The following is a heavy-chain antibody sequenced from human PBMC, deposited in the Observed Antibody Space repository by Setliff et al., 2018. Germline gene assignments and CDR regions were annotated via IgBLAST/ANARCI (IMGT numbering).Heavy chain of an antibody. J-gene: IGHJ3*02. CDR1: GFTFSSEY. CDR3: VRELRVIVGVGIQGVFDI. Sequence: HPGGSLRLSCAASGFTFSSEYMNWVRQAPGKGLEWVSYISSSSTSIYSDSVKDRFTISRDNAKKSLYLQMDSLRAEDTAVYYCVRELRVIVGVGIQGVFDIWGQGTMVTVSS. D-gene: IGHD3-22*01. V-gene: IGHV3-48*01. CDR2: ISSSSTSI.